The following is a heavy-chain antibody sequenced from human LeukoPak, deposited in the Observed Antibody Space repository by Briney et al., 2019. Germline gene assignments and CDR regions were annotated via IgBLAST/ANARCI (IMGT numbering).Heavy chain of an antibody. CDR2: ISWDGGST. Sequence: GGSLRLSCAASGFTFDDYAMHWVRQAPGKGLEWVSLISWDGGSTYYADSVKGRFTISRDNSKNSLYLQMNSLRAEDTALYYCARGGIVATGDAFDIWGQGTMVTVSS. J-gene: IGHJ3*02. CDR3: ARGGIVATGDAFDI. CDR1: GFTFDDYA. V-gene: IGHV3-43D*03. D-gene: IGHD5-12*01.